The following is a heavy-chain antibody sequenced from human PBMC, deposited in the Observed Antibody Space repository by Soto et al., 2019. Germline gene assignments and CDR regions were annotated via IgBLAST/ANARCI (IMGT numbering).Heavy chain of an antibody. J-gene: IGHJ4*02. CDR1: GFPFSDYY. D-gene: IGHD3-9*01. CDR3: ARRRPTGYYNY. V-gene: IGHV3-11*05. CDR2: IGSSSSYT. Sequence: QVQLVESGGDLVKPGGSLRLSCAASGFPFSDYYMSWIRQAPGKGLEWVSSIGSSSSYTNYADSVKGRFTISRDNAKNPLYLQMNSLRAEDTDVYYCARRRPTGYYNYWGQGTLVTVSA.